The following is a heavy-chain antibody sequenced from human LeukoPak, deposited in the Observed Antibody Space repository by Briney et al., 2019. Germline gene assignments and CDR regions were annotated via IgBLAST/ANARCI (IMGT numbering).Heavy chain of an antibody. D-gene: IGHD3-10*01. V-gene: IGHV3-7*03. CDR2: INQDGTEK. CDR3: AKAGNYYGSGSYYSFGSRYYYYMDV. Sequence: GESLRLSCAASGFTFTTYWMTWVRQAPGKGLEWVANINQDGTEKYYVDSVKGRFTISRDNAKNSLYLQMNSLRVEDTAVYYYAKAGNYYGSGSYYSFGSRYYYYMDVWGKGTTVTVSS. CDR1: GFTFTTYW. J-gene: IGHJ6*03.